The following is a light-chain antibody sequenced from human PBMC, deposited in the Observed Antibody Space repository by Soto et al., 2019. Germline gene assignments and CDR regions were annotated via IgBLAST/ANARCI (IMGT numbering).Light chain of an antibody. V-gene: IGKV1-5*01. CDR1: QGISGW. CDR2: AAS. CDR3: LQYNSYTFT. J-gene: IGKJ4*01. Sequence: IQMTQYPSTRSASVGDRVTITCRASQGISGWLAWFQQIPGKVPKRLISAASTLEPGVPSRFSGSVSGTAGTITISSLQKEDGSTYFCLQYNSYTFTFGGGTKVDIK.